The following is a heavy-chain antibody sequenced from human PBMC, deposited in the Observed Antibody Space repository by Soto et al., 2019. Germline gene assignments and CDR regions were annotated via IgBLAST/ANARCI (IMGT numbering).Heavy chain of an antibody. CDR1: GFIFSNYA. CDR2: CGGGGST. V-gene: IGHV3-23*01. J-gene: IGHJ6*03. D-gene: IGHD3-10*01. Sequence: EVQLLESGGTLVQPGGSLRLSCAASGFIFSNYAMTWVRQAPGKGLQWVSYCGGGGSTYYADPVTGRFTCSSDNSKNRLFLQMTSLRPEDTAVYYCAISAGQYYHSSYMAVWGTGTTVTVSS. CDR3: AISAGQYYHSSYMAV.